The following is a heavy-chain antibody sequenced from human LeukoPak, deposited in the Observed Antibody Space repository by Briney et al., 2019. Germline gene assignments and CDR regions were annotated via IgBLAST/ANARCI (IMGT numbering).Heavy chain of an antibody. J-gene: IGHJ4*02. CDR3: ARVGAVLRFLEWLSDAPNIFDY. D-gene: IGHD3-3*01. CDR1: GYTFTSYG. CDR2: ISAYNGNT. Sequence: GASVKVSCKASGYTFTSYGISWVRQAPGQGLEWMGWISAYNGNTNYVQKLQGRVTMTTDTSTSTAYMKLRSLRSDDTAVYYCARVGAVLRFLEWLSDAPNIFDYWGQGTLVTVSS. V-gene: IGHV1-18*01.